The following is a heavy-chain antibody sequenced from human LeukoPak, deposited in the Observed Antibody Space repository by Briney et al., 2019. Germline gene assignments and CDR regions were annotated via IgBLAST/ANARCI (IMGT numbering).Heavy chain of an antibody. CDR3: ARGKGYDYFDY. Sequence: SETLSLTCTVSGGSISSYYWSWIRQPPGKGLEWIGYIYYSGSTNYNPSLKSRVTISVDTSKNQFSLKLSSVTAADTAVYYCARGKGYDYFDYWGQGTLVTVSS. D-gene: IGHD5-12*01. V-gene: IGHV4-59*01. CDR1: GGSISSYY. CDR2: IYYSGST. J-gene: IGHJ4*02.